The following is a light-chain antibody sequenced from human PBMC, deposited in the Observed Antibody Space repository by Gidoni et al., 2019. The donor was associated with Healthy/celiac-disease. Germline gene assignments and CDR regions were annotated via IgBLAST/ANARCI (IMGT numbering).Light chain of an antibody. J-gene: IGKJ5*01. CDR1: PGISSW. CDR3: QQANSYPPIT. V-gene: IGKV1-12*01. CDR2: AAS. Sequence: DIQMTQSPSSRSASVGDRVTIPCRASPGISSWLVWDQQQQGTAPKLLICAASSLQSGVPSRFSGSGSGTDINLTISSLQPEDFATYNCQQANSYPPITFGQGTRLEIK.